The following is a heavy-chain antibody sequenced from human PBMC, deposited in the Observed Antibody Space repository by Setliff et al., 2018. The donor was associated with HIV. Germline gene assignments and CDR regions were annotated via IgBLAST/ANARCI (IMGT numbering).Heavy chain of an antibody. D-gene: IGHD1-26*01. CDR1: DHTFTNYG. CDR3: ARASGGNSVENGFDI. V-gene: IGHV1-18*01. J-gene: IGHJ3*02. CDR2: ISNYNGNT. Sequence: WASVKVSCKTSDHTFTNYGIYWVRQAPGQGLEWMGWISNYNGNTNYAQKSHGRVTMTTDTSTRTAYMEMRGLTYDDTAVYYCARASGGNSVENGFDIWGQGTMVTVSS.